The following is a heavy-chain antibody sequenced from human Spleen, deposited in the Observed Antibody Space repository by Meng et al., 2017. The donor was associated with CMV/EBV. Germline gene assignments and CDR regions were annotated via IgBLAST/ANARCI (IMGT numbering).Heavy chain of an antibody. Sequence: GESLKISCAASGFSVSSNYMSWIRQAPGKGLEWVSVIYRGGDTYYADSVKGRFTISRDNSKDTVYLQMSSLRVEDTAVYYCARLGGILSMVRGLPDYWGQGTLVTVSS. J-gene: IGHJ4*02. CDR3: ARLGGILSMVRGLPDY. CDR2: IYRGGDT. V-gene: IGHV3-53*01. CDR1: GFSVSSNY. D-gene: IGHD3-10*01.